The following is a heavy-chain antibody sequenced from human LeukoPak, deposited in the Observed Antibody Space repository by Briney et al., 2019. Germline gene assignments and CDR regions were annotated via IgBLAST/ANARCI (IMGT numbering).Heavy chain of an antibody. CDR1: GYTFTGYY. V-gene: IGHV1-2*02. CDR3: ARDSPTVTTPYFDY. Sequence: ASVKVSCKASGYTFTGYYMHWVRQAPGQGVERMGWINPNSGGTNYAQKFQGRVTMTRDTSISTAYMELSRLRSDDTAVYYCARDSPTVTTPYFDYWGQGTLVTVSS. J-gene: IGHJ4*02. CDR2: INPNSGGT. D-gene: IGHD4-17*01.